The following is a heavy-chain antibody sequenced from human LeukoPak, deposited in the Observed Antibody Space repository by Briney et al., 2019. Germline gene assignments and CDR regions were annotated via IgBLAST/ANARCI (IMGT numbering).Heavy chain of an antibody. Sequence: SETLSLTCAVYGGSFSGYYWSWIRQPPGKGLEWIGEINHSGSTNYNPSLKSRVTISVDTSKNQFSLKLSSVTAADTAVYYCASPGSFYYDTLTGYYSFAFDIWGQGTMVTVSS. J-gene: IGHJ3*02. D-gene: IGHD3-9*01. CDR1: GGSFSGYY. CDR2: INHSGST. V-gene: IGHV4-34*01. CDR3: ASPGSFYYDTLTGYYSFAFDI.